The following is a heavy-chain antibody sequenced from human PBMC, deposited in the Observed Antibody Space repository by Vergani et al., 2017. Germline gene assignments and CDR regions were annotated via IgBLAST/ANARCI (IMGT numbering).Heavy chain of an antibody. J-gene: IGHJ2*01. CDR1: GFTFSSYS. CDR2: ISSSSSTI. CDR3: ARDRAGAARYWYFYL. V-gene: IGHV3-48*01. Sequence: EVQLVESGGGLVQPGGSLRLSCAASGFTFSSYSMNWVRQAPGKGLEWVSYISSSSSTIYYADSVKGRFTISRDNAKNSLYLQMNSLRAEDTAVYDCARDRAGAARYWYFYLWGRGTLVAVSS. D-gene: IGHD6-6*01.